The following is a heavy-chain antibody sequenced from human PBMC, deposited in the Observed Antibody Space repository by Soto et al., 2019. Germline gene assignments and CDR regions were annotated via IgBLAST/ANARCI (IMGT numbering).Heavy chain of an antibody. CDR1: GGSINNSTSF. J-gene: IGHJ5*02. V-gene: IGHV4-39*02. D-gene: IGHD6-6*01. Sequence: SETVSLTCSVSGGSINNSTSFWGWLRQSPGKGLEWIATINYRWPAEYNPSLKSRVTISVDRSRNVLSLQINYVTAPDTAVYYCANYFMSRPWFDTWGQGTLVTVSS. CDR3: ANYFMSRPWFDT. CDR2: INYRWPA.